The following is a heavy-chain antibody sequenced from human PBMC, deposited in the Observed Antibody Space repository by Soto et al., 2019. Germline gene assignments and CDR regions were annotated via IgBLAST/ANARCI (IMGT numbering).Heavy chain of an antibody. V-gene: IGHV1-2*02. Sequence: GASVKVSCKASGYTFTGYYIHWVRQAPGQGPEWMGWINPTSGVTKYAHKFQGRVTLTRDTSIRTAYMDLSSLRSDDTAAYYCARGVGPGNSFVYWGQGTLVTVSS. CDR3: ARGVGPGNSFVY. J-gene: IGHJ4*02. CDR1: GYTFTGYY. CDR2: INPTSGVT.